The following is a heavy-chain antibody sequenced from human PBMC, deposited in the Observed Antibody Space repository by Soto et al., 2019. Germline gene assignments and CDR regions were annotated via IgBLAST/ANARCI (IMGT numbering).Heavy chain of an antibody. D-gene: IGHD5-18*01. CDR1: GGTFSSYA. V-gene: IGHV1-69*01. J-gene: IGHJ4*02. CDR2: IIPNFGTA. CDR3: ARRHGYSYFDQ. Sequence: VQLVQSGAEVKKPGSSVKVSCKTSGGTFSSYAISWVRQAPGQGLEWMGGIIPNFGTAYYAQKFQGRVTITADESTSTAYMELRNLRSEDTDVYYCARRHGYSYFDQWGQGTLVTVSS.